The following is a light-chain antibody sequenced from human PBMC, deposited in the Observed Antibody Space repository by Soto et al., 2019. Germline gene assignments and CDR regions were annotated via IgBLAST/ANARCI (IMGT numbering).Light chain of an antibody. CDR3: SSYTTTSTVV. V-gene: IGLV2-14*01. CDR1: SSDIGGHKN. CDR2: EVS. J-gene: IGLJ2*01. Sequence: QLVLTQPASVSGSPGQSITVSCTGTSSDIGGHKNVSWYQQHPGKVPKLIIYEVSNRPSGVSNRFSGSKSGNTASLTVSGLQAEDEADYYCSSYTTTSTVVFGGGTQLTVL.